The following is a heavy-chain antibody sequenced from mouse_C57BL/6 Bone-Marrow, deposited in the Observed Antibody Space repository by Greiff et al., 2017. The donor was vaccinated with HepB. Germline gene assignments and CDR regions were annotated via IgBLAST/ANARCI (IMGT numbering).Heavy chain of an antibody. V-gene: IGHV5-4*01. CDR1: GFTFSSYA. J-gene: IGHJ2*01. Sequence: EVKLMESGGGLVKPGGSLKLSCAASGFTFSSYAMSWVRQTPEKRLEWVATISDGGSYTYYPDNVKGRFTISRDNAKNNLYLQMSHLKSEDTAMYYCARDQDGYYYFDYWAKAPLSQSPQ. CDR3: ARDQDGYYYFDY. D-gene: IGHD2-3*01. CDR2: ISDGGSYT.